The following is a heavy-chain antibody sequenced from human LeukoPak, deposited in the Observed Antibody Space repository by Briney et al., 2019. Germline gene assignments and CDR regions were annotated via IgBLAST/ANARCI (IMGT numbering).Heavy chain of an antibody. CDR1: GYTFSGYY. J-gene: IGHJ6*02. Sequence: ASVKVSCKASGYTFSGYYIHWVRQAPGQGLEGMAWINPNTGGTNYAQKFQGRVTMTRDTSNSTAYMELSRLRSDDTAVYYCALVYCDILTGNYYYYYGMDVWGQGTTVTVSS. CDR3: ALVYCDILTGNYYYYYGMDV. CDR2: INPNTGGT. V-gene: IGHV1-2*02. D-gene: IGHD3-9*01.